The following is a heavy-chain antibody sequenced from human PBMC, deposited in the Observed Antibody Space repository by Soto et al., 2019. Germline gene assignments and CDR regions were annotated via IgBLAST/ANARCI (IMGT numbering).Heavy chain of an antibody. J-gene: IGHJ6*02. V-gene: IGHV3-48*02. CDR3: ARDQRVDGWLQLQDYYYGMDV. Sequence: PGGSLRLSCAASGITFGDYGMNCVRQAPGKGLEWVSYISSSSSTIYYADSVKGRFTISRDNAKNSLYLQMHSLRDEDTAVYYSARDQRVDGWLQLQDYYYGMDVWGQGTTVTVSS. CDR2: ISSSSSTI. D-gene: IGHD5-12*01. CDR1: GITFGDYG.